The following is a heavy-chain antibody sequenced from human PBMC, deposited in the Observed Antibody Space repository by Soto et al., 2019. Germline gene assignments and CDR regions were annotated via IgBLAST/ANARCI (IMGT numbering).Heavy chain of an antibody. V-gene: IGHV1-69*05. Sequence: AASVKVSCKASGGTFSSYAISWVRQAPGQGLEWMGGIIPIFGTANYAQKFQGRVTMTSDASMATTSMELTRLTPDDAAVYFCARDRRGLATYDGLAAWGQGTTVTVSS. D-gene: IGHD3-16*01. J-gene: IGHJ6*02. CDR1: GGTFSSYA. CDR3: ARDRRGLATYDGLAA. CDR2: IIPIFGTA.